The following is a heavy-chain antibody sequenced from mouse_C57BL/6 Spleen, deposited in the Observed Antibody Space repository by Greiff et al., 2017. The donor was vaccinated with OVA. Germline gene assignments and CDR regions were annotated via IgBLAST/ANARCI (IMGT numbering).Heavy chain of an antibody. V-gene: IGHV1-81*01. CDR1: GYTFTSYG. CDR2: IYPRSGNT. D-gene: IGHD1-1*01. Sequence: VQLQQSGAELARPGASVKLSCKASGYTFTSYGISWVKQRTGQGLEWIGEIYPRSGNTYYNEKFKGKATLTADKSSSTAYMELRSLTSEDSAVXFCARGDLTITTVVALDYWGQGTTLTVSS. J-gene: IGHJ2*01. CDR3: ARGDLTITTVVALDY.